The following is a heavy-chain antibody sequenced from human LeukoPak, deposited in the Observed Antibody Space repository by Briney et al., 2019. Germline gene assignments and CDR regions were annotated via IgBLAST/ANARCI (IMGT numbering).Heavy chain of an antibody. V-gene: IGHV3-21*01. CDR2: IGTTSKHI. CDR3: ARGRCGCDCQINWYFDL. CDR1: GFTFSSYW. J-gene: IGHJ2*01. D-gene: IGHD2-21*01. Sequence: GGSLRLSCAASGFTFSSYWVHWVRQAPGGGLEWVSSIGTTSKHIYYADAVKGRFTIYRDNAENSLLLPMNSLRAEDTGVYYCARGRCGCDCQINWYFDLWGRGTLVTVFS.